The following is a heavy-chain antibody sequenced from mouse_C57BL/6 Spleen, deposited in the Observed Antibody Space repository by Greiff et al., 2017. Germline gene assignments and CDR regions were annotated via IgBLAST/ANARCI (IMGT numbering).Heavy chain of an antibody. J-gene: IGHJ1*03. CDR2: ISSGSSNI. V-gene: IGHV5-17*01. Sequence: EVKLVESGGGLVKPGGSLKLSCEASGFTFSDYGMHWVRQAPEKGLEWVAYISSGSSNIYYEDTVKGRVTISRDNAKNTLFLQMTSLRAEDTAMYYCACPSPYVWGTGTTVTVSS. CDR3: ACPSPYV. CDR1: GFTFSDYG.